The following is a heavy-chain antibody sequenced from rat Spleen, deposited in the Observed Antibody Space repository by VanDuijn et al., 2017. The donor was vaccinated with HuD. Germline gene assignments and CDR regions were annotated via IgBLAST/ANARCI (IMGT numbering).Heavy chain of an antibody. CDR3: ATLAVIGFGY. CDR2: ISYDGSIT. J-gene: IGHJ3*01. Sequence: EVQLVESGGGLVQPGRSLKLSCAASGFTFNNYWMTWIRQAPGKGLEWVATISYDGSITYYRDSVKGRFTISRDNAKRTLYLQMDSLRSDDTATCDCATLAVIGFGYWCQGTLVTVSS. V-gene: IGHV5-29*01. CDR1: GFTFNNYW.